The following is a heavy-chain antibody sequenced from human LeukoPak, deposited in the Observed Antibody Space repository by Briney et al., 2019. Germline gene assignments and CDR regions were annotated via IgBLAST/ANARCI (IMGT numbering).Heavy chain of an antibody. CDR3: ARRAYSSGAH. CDR1: GASIISSSYY. Sequence: PSETLSLTCAVSGASIISSSYYWGWIRQPPGKGLEWIGSIYYSGSTNYNPTLKSRVTISADTSKNQFSLKLSSVTAADTAVYYCARRAYSSGAHWGQGTLVNVSS. V-gene: IGHV4-39*01. D-gene: IGHD6-19*01. J-gene: IGHJ4*02. CDR2: IYYSGST.